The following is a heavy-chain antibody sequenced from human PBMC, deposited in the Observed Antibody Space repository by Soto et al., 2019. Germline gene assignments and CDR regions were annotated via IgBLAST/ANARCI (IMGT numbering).Heavy chain of an antibody. D-gene: IGHD1-26*01. CDR2: ISYDGSNK. CDR3: AKEVGATYYDGMDV. CDR1: GFTFSSYG. J-gene: IGHJ6*02. V-gene: IGHV3-30*18. Sequence: GESLKISCAASGFTFSSYGMHWVRQAPGKGLEWVAVISYDGSNKYYADSVKGRFTISRDNSKNTLYLQMNSLRAEDTAVYYCAKEVGATYYDGMDVWGQGTTVTVSS.